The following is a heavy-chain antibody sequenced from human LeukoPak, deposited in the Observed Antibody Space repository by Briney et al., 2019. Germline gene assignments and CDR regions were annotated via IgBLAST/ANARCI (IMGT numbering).Heavy chain of an antibody. J-gene: IGHJ4*02. CDR3: AKGRMMATIMISFDY. D-gene: IGHD5-24*01. V-gene: IGHV3-30*18. Sequence: GTSLRLSCAASGFTFSSYGMHWVRQAPGKGLEWVAVISYDGSTQYYADSVKGRFTISRDNSNNMLSLQMNSLKAEDTAVYYCAKGRMMATIMISFDYWGREPWSPSPQ. CDR2: ISYDGSTQ. CDR1: GFTFSSYG.